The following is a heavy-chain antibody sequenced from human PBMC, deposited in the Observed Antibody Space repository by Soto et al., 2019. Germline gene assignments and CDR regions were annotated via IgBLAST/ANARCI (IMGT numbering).Heavy chain of an antibody. CDR1: GYTFTSYY. V-gene: IGHV1-18*04. J-gene: IGHJ6*03. Sequence: GASVKVCCKASGYTFTSYYMQWVRQAPGQGLEWMGLISAFNGNTNYAQKLQGRVTMTTDTSTSTAYMELRSLRSDDTAVYYCARAVSHFYHYYYLDVWGKGTTVTVSS. D-gene: IGHD2-8*01. CDR3: ARAVSHFYHYYYLDV. CDR2: ISAFNGNT.